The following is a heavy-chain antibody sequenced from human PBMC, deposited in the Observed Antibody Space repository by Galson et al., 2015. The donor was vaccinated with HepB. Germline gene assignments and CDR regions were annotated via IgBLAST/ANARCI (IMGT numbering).Heavy chain of an antibody. Sequence: SLRLSCAASGFTFNNYALHWVRQAPGKGPEWVALISYDGRNKYYADSVTGRFTISRDNSKNTLYLQMNSLRSEDTAVFSCARDGPSYYNDTSGYYVGYWGQGTLVTVSS. CDR1: GFTFNNYA. J-gene: IGHJ4*02. CDR2: ISYDGRNK. CDR3: ARDGPSYYNDTSGYYVGY. V-gene: IGHV3-30*04. D-gene: IGHD3-22*01.